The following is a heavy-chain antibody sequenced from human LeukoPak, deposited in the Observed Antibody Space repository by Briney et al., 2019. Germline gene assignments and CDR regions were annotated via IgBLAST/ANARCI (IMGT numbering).Heavy chain of an antibody. V-gene: IGHV1-8*02. D-gene: IGHD3-10*01. J-gene: IGHJ4*02. CDR2: MNPNSGNT. CDR3: ARTMVRGVYKPYYFDY. Sequence: GASVKVSCKASGYTFTSYYMHWVRQATGQGLEWMGWMNPNSGNTGYAQKFQGRVTMTRNTSISTAYMELSSLRSEDTAVYYCARTMVRGVYKPYYFDYWGQGTLVTVSS. CDR1: GYTFTSYY.